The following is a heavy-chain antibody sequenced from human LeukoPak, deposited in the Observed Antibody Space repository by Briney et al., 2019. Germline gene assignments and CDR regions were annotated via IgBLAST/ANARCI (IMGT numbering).Heavy chain of an antibody. V-gene: IGHV3-7*01. CDR3: ARALRYYYYYGMDV. CDR2: IKQDGSEK. J-gene: IGHJ6*02. D-gene: IGHD4-17*01. Sequence: PGGSLGLSCAASGFTFSSYWMSWVRQAPGKGLEWVANIKQDGSEKYYVDSVKGRFTISRDNAKNSLYLQMNSLRAEDTAVYYCARALRYYYYYGMDVWGQGTTVTVSS. CDR1: GFTFSSYW.